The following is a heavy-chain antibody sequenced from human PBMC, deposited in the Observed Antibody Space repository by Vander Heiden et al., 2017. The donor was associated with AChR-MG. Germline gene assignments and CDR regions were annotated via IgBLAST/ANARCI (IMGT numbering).Heavy chain of an antibody. D-gene: IGHD3-10*01. J-gene: IGHJ3*02. CDR3: ARDLITMVRGVIITYDAFDI. Sequence: QVQLVQSGAEVKKPGSSVKFSCKASGGTFSSYAISWVRQAPGQGLEWMGGIIPIFGTANYAQKFQGRVTITADESTSTAYMELSSLRSEDTAVYYCARDLITMVRGVIITYDAFDIWGQGTMVTVSS. CDR2: IIPIFGTA. CDR1: GGTFSSYA. V-gene: IGHV1-69*01.